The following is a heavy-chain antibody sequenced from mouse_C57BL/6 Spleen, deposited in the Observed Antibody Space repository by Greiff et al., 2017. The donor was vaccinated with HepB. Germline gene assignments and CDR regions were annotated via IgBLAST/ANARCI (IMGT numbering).Heavy chain of an antibody. V-gene: IGHV1-66*01. J-gene: IGHJ2*01. CDR2: IYPGSGNT. Sequence: QVQLKESGPELVKPGASVKISCKASGYSFTSYYIHWVKQRPGQGLEWIGWIYPGSGNTKYNEKFKGKATLTADTSSSTAYMQLSSLTSEDSAVYYCARPITTVVAYYFDYWGQGTTLTVSS. CDR1: GYSFTSYY. D-gene: IGHD1-1*01. CDR3: ARPITTVVAYYFDY.